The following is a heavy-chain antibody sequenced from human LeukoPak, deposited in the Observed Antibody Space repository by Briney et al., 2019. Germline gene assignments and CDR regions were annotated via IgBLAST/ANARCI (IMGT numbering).Heavy chain of an antibody. CDR3: VRHSCSSTSCYIIFDY. CDR2: IYYSGST. J-gene: IGHJ4*02. CDR1: GGSISSSSYY. D-gene: IGHD2-2*02. V-gene: IGHV4-39*01. Sequence: SETLSLTCTVSGGSISSSSYYWGWVRQPPGKGREWIVSIYYSGSTYYNPSLKSRVPISVDTSKNQFSLKLSSVTAADTAVYYCVRHSCSSTSCYIIFDYWGQGTLVTVSS.